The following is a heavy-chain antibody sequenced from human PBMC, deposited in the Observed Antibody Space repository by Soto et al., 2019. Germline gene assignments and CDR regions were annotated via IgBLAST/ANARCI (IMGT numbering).Heavy chain of an antibody. V-gene: IGHV3-33*03. Sequence: GGSLRLSCVGSGFIFSNNGMHWVRQTPGKGLEWVAFMSYDGSDTFYADSVKGRFTISRDSSKNTVSLEMNSLRAEDTAVYYCAKDSRYYASSPSPGEWGQGTLVSVSS. CDR1: GFIFSNNG. CDR2: MSYDGSDT. J-gene: IGHJ4*02. CDR3: AKDSRYYASSPSPGE. D-gene: IGHD3-10*01.